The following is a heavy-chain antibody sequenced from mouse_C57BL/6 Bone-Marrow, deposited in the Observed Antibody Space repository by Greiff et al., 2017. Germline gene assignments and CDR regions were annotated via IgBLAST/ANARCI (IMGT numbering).Heavy chain of an antibody. CDR3: ARRGSGSPYYAMDY. Sequence: VQVVESGPGLVAPSQSLSITCTVSGFSLTSYAISWVRQPPGKGLEWLGVIWTGGGTNYNSALKSRLSISKDNSKSQVFLKMNSLQTDDTARYYCARRGSGSPYYAMDYWGQGTSVTVSS. V-gene: IGHV2-9-1*01. CDR1: GFSLTSYA. J-gene: IGHJ4*01. D-gene: IGHD3-2*02. CDR2: IWTGGGT.